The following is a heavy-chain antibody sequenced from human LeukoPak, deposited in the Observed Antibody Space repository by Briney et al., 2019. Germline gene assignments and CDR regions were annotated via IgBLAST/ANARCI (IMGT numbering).Heavy chain of an antibody. CDR2: IYYSGST. Sequence: TSETLSLTCAVSGGSISTNSYYWGWIRQPPGKGLQWIGNIYYSGSTYYNPSLKSRVTISVDTSKNQFSLKLSTVTAADTAVYYCARTRYYYNSRNYGAPYYFDYWGQGTLVTVSS. CDR1: GGSISTNSYY. J-gene: IGHJ4*02. D-gene: IGHD3-10*01. V-gene: IGHV4-39*01. CDR3: ARTRYYYNSRNYGAPYYFDY.